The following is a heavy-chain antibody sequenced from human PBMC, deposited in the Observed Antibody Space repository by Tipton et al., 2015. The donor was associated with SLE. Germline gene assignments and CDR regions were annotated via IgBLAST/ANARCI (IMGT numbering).Heavy chain of an antibody. CDR2: INHSGST. J-gene: IGHJ4*02. CDR3: ARGRGAYCGGDCYRLYFDY. CDR1: GGSFSGYY. V-gene: IGHV4-34*01. Sequence: TLSLTCTVSGGSFSGYYWSWIRQPPGKGLEWIGEINHSGSTNYNPSLKSRVTISVDTSKNQFSLKLGSVTAADTAVYYCARGRGAYCGGDCYRLYFDYWGQGTLVTVSS. D-gene: IGHD2-21*01.